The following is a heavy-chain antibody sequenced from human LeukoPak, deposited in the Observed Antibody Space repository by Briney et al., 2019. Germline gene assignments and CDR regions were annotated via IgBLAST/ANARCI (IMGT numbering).Heavy chain of an antibody. CDR3: ARDGRAGYSSGWSFDY. CDR2: TNQDGTEK. J-gene: IGHJ4*02. D-gene: IGHD5-18*01. V-gene: IGHV3-7*01. CDR1: GFTFNTYW. Sequence: GGSLRLSCAASGFTFNTYWMSWVRQAPGKGLEWVANTNQDGTEKNYVDSVKGRFTISRDNAENSLYLQMNSLRDEDTAVYYCARDGRAGYSSGWSFDYWGQGNLVTVSS.